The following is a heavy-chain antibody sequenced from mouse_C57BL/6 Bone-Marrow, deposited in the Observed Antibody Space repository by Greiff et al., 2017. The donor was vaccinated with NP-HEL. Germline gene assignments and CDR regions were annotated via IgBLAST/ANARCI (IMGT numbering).Heavy chain of an antibody. CDR1: GYTFTSYT. CDR3: ASPDLLWYPWFAY. V-gene: IGHV1-4*01. J-gene: IGHJ3*01. D-gene: IGHD2-1*01. Sequence: QVHVKQSGAELARPGASVKMSCKASGYTFTSYTMHWVKQRPGQGLEWIGYINPSSGYTKYNQKFKDKATLTADKSSSTAYMQLSSLTSEDSAVYYCASPDLLWYPWFAYWGQGTLVTVSA. CDR2: INPSSGYT.